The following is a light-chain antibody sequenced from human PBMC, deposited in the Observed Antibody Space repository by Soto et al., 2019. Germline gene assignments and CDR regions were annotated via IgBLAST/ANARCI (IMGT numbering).Light chain of an antibody. CDR1: QSISSY. CDR2: AAS. Sequence: DIQMTQSPSSLSASVGDRVTITFRASQSISSYLHWYQQKPGKAPKLLIYAASSLQSGVPSRFSGSGSGTDFTLTISSLQPEDFATYYCQQSYNTPWTFGQVTKVEIK. CDR3: QQSYNTPWT. J-gene: IGKJ1*01. V-gene: IGKV1-39*01.